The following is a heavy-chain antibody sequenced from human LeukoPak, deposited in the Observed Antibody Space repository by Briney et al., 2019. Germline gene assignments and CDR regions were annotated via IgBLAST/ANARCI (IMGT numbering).Heavy chain of an antibody. CDR3: ARDRLQLQS. D-gene: IGHD5-24*01. CDR2: INHSGST. J-gene: IGHJ5*02. Sequence: SETLSLTCAVYGGSFSGYYWSWIRQPPGKGLEWIGEINHSGSTNYNPSLKSRVTISVDTSKNQFSLKLNSVTAADTAVYYCARDRLQLQSWGQGTLVTVSS. CDR1: GGSFSGYY. V-gene: IGHV4-34*01.